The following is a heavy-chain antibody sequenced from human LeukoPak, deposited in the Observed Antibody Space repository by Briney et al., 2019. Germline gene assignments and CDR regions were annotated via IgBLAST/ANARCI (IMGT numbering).Heavy chain of an antibody. J-gene: IGHJ5*02. CDR3: ARDKVGAWESFDP. Sequence: ASVKVSCKASGYTFTSYYIFWVRQAPGQGLEWMGIINPSGGSTNYAQKFQGRVTMTRDTSTSTVYMELSSLRSEDTAVYYCARDKVGAWESFDPWGQGTLVTVSS. CDR1: GYTFTSYY. V-gene: IGHV1-46*01. D-gene: IGHD1-26*01. CDR2: INPSGGST.